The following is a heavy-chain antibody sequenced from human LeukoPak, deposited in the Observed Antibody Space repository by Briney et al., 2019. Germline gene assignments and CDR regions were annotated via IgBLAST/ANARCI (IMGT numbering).Heavy chain of an antibody. CDR2: INPNSGGT. CDR1: GYTFTGYY. D-gene: IGHD3-10*01. Sequence: ASVKVSCKASGYTFTGYYMHWVRQAPGQGLEWMGWINPNSGGTNYAQKFQGRVTMTRDTSISTAYMELSRLRSDDTAVYYCARAPYIIMVRGVIWFDPWGQGTLVTVSS. J-gene: IGHJ5*02. CDR3: ARAPYIIMVRGVIWFDP. V-gene: IGHV1-2*02.